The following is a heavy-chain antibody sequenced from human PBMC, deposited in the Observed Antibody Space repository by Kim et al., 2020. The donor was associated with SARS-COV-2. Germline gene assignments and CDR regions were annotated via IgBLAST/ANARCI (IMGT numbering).Heavy chain of an antibody. CDR1: GYTFTSYY. V-gene: IGHV1-46*01. CDR3: ARGTTMVRGVISGGYYYYYGMDV. Sequence: ASVKVSCKASGYTFTSYYMHWVRQAPGQGLEWMGIINPSDGSTSYAQKFQGRVTMTRDPSTSTVYMELSSLRSEDTAVYYCARGTTMVRGVISGGYYYYYGMDVWGQGTTVTVSS. J-gene: IGHJ6*02. CDR2: INPSDGST. D-gene: IGHD3-10*01.